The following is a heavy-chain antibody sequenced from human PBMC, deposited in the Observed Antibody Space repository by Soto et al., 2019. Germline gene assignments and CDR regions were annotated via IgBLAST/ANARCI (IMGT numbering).Heavy chain of an antibody. CDR3: AHAPSPKSILEWFYFDY. Sequence: SGPTLVNPTHTLTLTCTFSGFSLSTSGVGVGWIRQPPGKALEWLALIYWDDDKRYSPSLKSRLTITKDTSKNQVVLTMTNMDPVDTATYYCAHAPSPKSILEWFYFDYWGQGTLVTVSS. D-gene: IGHD3-3*01. J-gene: IGHJ4*02. CDR2: IYWDDDK. CDR1: GFSLSTSGVG. V-gene: IGHV2-5*02.